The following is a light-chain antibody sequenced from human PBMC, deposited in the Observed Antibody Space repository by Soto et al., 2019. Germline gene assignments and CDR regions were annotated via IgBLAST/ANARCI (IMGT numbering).Light chain of an antibody. CDR2: HVS. CDR3: RSYAGMFSLYV. V-gene: IGLV2-11*01. J-gene: IGLJ1*01. Sequence: QSALTQPRSVSGSPGQSVTVSCTGTSSDVGDYNYVSWYQQHPGKAPNLMISHVSQRPSGVPDRFSGSKSGNTASLNISGLQAEEEAAYYCRSYAGMFSLYVFGTGNKLTGL. CDR1: SSDVGDYNY.